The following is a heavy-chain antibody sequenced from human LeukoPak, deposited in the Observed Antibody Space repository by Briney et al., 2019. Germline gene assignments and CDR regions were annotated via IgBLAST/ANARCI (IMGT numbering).Heavy chain of an antibody. CDR2: VHHTGRT. Sequence: SETLSLTCVVSGGSISDSFEHYWSWVRQPPGKGFEWIAEVHHTGRTIYSPSFARRVTISVDTSKNQFSLRLSSVTAADTAVYYCARGVELHYYDSSGYYYDYWGQGTLVTVSS. J-gene: IGHJ4*02. CDR3: ARGVELHYYDSSGYYYDY. V-gene: IGHV4-4*02. CDR1: GGSISDSFEHY. D-gene: IGHD3-22*01.